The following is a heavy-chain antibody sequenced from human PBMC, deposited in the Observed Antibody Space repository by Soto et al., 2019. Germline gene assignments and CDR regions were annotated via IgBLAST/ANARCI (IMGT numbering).Heavy chain of an antibody. Sequence: ASVKVSCKASGGTFSSYAISWVRQAPGQGLEWMGGIIPIFGTANYAQKFQGRVTITADESTSTAYMELSSLRSEDTAVYYCARAAPRVTIFGVVGPYGMDVWGQGTTVTVSS. CDR2: IIPIFGTA. V-gene: IGHV1-69*13. CDR3: ARAAPRVTIFGVVGPYGMDV. CDR1: GGTFSSYA. J-gene: IGHJ6*02. D-gene: IGHD3-3*01.